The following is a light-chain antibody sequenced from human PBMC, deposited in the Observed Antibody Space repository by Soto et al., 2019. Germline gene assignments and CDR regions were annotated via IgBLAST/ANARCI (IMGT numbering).Light chain of an antibody. CDR2: AAS. J-gene: IGKJ2*01. Sequence: DIQMTQSPSSLSVSVGDRVTITCRASQSITNYLNWYQQKPGKAPKLLVYAASSLQSGVPSRFSANGFGTDFTLTISSLQPEDFATYYCQQSDSYPYTFGQGTKLEIK. CDR3: QQSDSYPYT. V-gene: IGKV1-39*01. CDR1: QSITNY.